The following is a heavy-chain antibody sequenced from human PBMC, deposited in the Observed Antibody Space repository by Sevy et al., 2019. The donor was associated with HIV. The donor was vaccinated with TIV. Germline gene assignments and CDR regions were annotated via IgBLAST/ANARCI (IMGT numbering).Heavy chain of an antibody. CDR3: ARPRPPFYYYGMDV. CDR1: GFTFSSYG. V-gene: IGHV3-33*01. Sequence: GGSLRLSCAASGFTFSSYGMHWVRQAPGKGLEWVAVIWYDGSNKYYADSVKGRFTISRDNSKNTLYLQMNSQRAEDTAVYYCARPRPPFYYYGMDVWGQGTTVTVSS. CDR2: IWYDGSNK. J-gene: IGHJ6*02.